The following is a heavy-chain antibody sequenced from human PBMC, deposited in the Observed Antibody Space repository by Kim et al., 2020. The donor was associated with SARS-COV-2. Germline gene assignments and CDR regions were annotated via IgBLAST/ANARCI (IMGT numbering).Heavy chain of an antibody. J-gene: IGHJ5*02. CDR1: GGSFSGYY. V-gene: IGHV4-34*01. CDR2: INHSGST. D-gene: IGHD3-9*01. CDR3: ARGSYDILTGFNWFDP. Sequence: SETLSLTCAVYGGSFSGYYWSWIRQPPGKGLEWIGEINHSGSTNYNPSLKSRVTISVDTSKNQFSLKLSSVTAADTAVYYCARGSYDILTGFNWFDPWGQGTLVTVSS.